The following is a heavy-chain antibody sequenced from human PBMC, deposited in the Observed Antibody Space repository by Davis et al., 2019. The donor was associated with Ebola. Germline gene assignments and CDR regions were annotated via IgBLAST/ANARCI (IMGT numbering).Heavy chain of an antibody. CDR1: GYTFTSYA. CDR3: ARFWYSGSYYYYYGMDV. Sequence: AASVKVSCKASGYTFTSYAMHWVRQAPGQRLEWMGWINAGNGNTKYSQKFQGRVTITRDTSASTAYMELSSLRSEDTAVYYCARFWYSGSYYYYYGMDVWGQGTTVTVSS. J-gene: IGHJ6*02. D-gene: IGHD1-26*01. V-gene: IGHV1-3*01. CDR2: INAGNGNT.